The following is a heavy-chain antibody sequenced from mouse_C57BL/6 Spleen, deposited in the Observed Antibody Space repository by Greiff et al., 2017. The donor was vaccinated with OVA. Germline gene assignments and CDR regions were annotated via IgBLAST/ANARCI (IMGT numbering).Heavy chain of an antibody. D-gene: IGHD2-10*01. J-gene: IGHJ4*01. CDR1: GYAFSSSW. Sequence: QVQLQQSGPELVKPGASVKISCKASGYAFSSSWMNWVKQRPGKGLEWIGRIYPGDGDTNYNGKFKGKATLTADKSSSTAYMQLSSLTSEDSAVYFCARTYYGRYAMDYWGQGTSVTVSS. CDR2: IYPGDGDT. V-gene: IGHV1-82*01. CDR3: ARTYYGRYAMDY.